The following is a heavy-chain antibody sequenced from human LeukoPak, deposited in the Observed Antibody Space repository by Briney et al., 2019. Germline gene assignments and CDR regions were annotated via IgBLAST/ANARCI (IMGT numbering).Heavy chain of an antibody. J-gene: IGHJ5*02. V-gene: IGHV4-39*01. Sequence: PSETLSLTCTVSGGSISSTASYWAWIRQPPGKGLEWIGSIYYNGNTYYHPSLKSRVTMSEDTSKNQFSLKLNSVTAADTAVYYCARRDFDIGCFDPWRQGILVTVSS. CDR3: ARRDFDIGCFDP. CDR2: IYYNGNT. CDR1: GGSISSTASY. D-gene: IGHD3-22*01.